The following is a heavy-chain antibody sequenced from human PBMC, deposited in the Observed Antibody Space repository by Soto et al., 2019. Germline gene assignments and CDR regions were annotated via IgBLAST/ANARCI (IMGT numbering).Heavy chain of an antibody. V-gene: IGHV3-74*01. Sequence: EVQLVESGGGLVQPGGSLRLSCVASGFTFDYYWMHWVRQAPGEGLMWVSRLQTDGSHPAYADSVKGRFTISRDNGKYTRYLQMKNLRAEDRAVYYCARGGDRDYWGQGTLVTVSS. CDR3: ARGGDRDY. CDR2: LQTDGSHP. CDR1: GFTFDYYW. J-gene: IGHJ4*02. D-gene: IGHD3-16*01.